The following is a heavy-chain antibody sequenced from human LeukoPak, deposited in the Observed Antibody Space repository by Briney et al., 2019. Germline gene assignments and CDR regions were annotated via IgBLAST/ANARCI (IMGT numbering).Heavy chain of an antibody. D-gene: IGHD3-10*01. CDR3: ARRYYSTPRSNWFDP. CDR1: GYSFTSYW. J-gene: IGHJ5*02. CDR2: IYPGDSDT. V-gene: IGHV5-51*01. Sequence: GESLKISCKGSGYSFTSYWIGWVRQMPGKGLEWMGIIYPGDSDTRYSPSFQGQVTISADKSISTAYLQWSSLKASDTAMYYCARRYYSTPRSNWFDPWGQGTLVTVSS.